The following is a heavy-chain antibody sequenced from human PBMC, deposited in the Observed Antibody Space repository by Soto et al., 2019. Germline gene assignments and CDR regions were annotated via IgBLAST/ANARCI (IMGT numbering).Heavy chain of an antibody. CDR3: ARTFDYYGMDV. J-gene: IGHJ6*02. V-gene: IGHV4-38-2*01. CDR2: IYHAGSV. CDR1: GYSIVSGYY. Sequence: SETLSLTCAVSGYSIVSGYYLALIRQSPGKGLEWIGSIYHAGSVYYNPSLNGRVALSMDTSKNHFSLKLTSVTAADTAVYYCARTFDYYGMDVWGQGTTVTVSS.